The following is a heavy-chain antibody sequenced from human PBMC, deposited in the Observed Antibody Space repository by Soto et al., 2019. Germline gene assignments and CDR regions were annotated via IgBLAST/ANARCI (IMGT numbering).Heavy chain of an antibody. CDR2: ISSSSTI. CDR3: ARVNLKYTSSWPYYFDY. J-gene: IGHJ4*02. V-gene: IGHV3-48*02. Sequence: GGSLRLSCAASGFTFSRYSMNWVRQAPGKGLEWVSYISSSSTIYYADSVKGRFTISRDNAKNSLYLQMNSLRDEDTAVYYCARVNLKYTSSWPYYFDYWGQGTLVTVSS. CDR1: GFTFSRYS. D-gene: IGHD6-13*01.